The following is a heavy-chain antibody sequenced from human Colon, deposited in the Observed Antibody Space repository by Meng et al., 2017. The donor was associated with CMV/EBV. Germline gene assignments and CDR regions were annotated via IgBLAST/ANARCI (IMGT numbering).Heavy chain of an antibody. CDR3: AKTYYDFWTGYLGCLDA. D-gene: IGHD3/OR15-3a*01. CDR2: VNPNNGAT. Sequence: ASVKVSCKTSGYTFTGHHIHWVRQAPGQGLEWMGWVNPNNGATNYAQEFLGRVGMTRDTSTATAEMELTGLRLEDKDVDYCAKTYYDFWTGYLGCLDAWGKGTMVTVSS. CDR1: GYTFTGHH. J-gene: IGHJ5*02. V-gene: IGHV1-2*02.